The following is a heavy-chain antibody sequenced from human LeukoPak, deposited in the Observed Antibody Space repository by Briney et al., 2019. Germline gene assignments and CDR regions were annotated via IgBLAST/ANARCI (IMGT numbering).Heavy chain of an antibody. CDR2: ISGSGGST. Sequence: GGSLRLSCAASGFTFSSYAMSWVRQAPGKGLEWVSGISGSGGSTYYADSVKGWFTISRDNSKNTLYLQMNSLRAEDTAVYYCAKNSGHLGYYYMDVWGKGTTVTVSS. V-gene: IGHV3-23*01. CDR1: GFTFSSYA. J-gene: IGHJ6*03. CDR3: AKNSGHLGYYYMDV.